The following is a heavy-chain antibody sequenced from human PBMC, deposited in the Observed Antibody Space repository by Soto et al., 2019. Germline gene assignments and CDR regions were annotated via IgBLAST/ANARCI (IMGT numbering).Heavy chain of an antibody. CDR1: GGSISSYY. V-gene: IGHV4-59*01. CDR3: ARVAYTSGFNFCDY. CDR2: IDYSGSA. Sequence: PSETLSLTCTVSGGSISSYYWSWIRQSPGKGLEWIGYIDYSGSANYNPSLKSRVTMSADTSKNQFSLRLSSMTAADTAVYYCARVAYTSGFNFCDYWGPGTLVTVSS. D-gene: IGHD6-19*01. J-gene: IGHJ4*02.